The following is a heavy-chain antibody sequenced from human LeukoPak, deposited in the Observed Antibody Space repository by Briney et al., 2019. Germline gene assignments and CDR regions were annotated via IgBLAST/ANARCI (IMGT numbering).Heavy chain of an antibody. Sequence: SQTLSLTCTVSDGSISSGGYYWSWIRQHPGKGLEWIGYIYYSGSTYYNPSLKSRVTISVDTSKNQFSLKLSSVTAADTAVYYCARSSSKQGDYWGQGTLVTVSS. CDR3: ARSSSKQGDY. J-gene: IGHJ4*02. CDR1: DGSISSGGYY. V-gene: IGHV4-31*03. CDR2: IYYSGST. D-gene: IGHD6-6*01.